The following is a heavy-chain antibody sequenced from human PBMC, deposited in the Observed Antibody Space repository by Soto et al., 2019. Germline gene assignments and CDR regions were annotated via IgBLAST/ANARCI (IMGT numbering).Heavy chain of an antibody. D-gene: IGHD2-2*01. Sequence: GGSLRLSCEASGFTFSEYWMSGVRQSPGKGPEWVANIKFDGSEKQYVDSVRGRFTISRDNSRSSLSLQMNSLRAGDTAVYYCVKDGGYCSSSTCYAPRNHYFDSWGQGTLVTVSS. CDR3: VKDGGYCSSSTCYAPRNHYFDS. V-gene: IGHV3-7*03. CDR1: GFTFSEYW. CDR2: IKFDGSEK. J-gene: IGHJ4*02.